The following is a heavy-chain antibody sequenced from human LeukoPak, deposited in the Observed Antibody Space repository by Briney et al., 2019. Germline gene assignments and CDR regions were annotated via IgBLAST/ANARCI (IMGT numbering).Heavy chain of an antibody. D-gene: IGHD6-19*01. CDR1: GGSISSGSYY. Sequence: KPSETLTLTCTVSGGSISSGSYYWSWIRQPAGKGLEWIGRIYTSWSTNYNPSLKSRVTISVDTSKNQFSLKLSSVTAADTAVYYCARGFGVDSSGWYGGFDYWGQGTLVTVSS. CDR3: ARGFGVDSSGWYGGFDY. V-gene: IGHV4-61*02. CDR2: IYTSWST. J-gene: IGHJ4*02.